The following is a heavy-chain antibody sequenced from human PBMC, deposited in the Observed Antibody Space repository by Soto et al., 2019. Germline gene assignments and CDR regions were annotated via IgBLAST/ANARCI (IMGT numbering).Heavy chain of an antibody. V-gene: IGHV3-9*01. CDR2: ISWNSGSI. CDR3: AKDIGPGYSYGGDAFDI. D-gene: IGHD5-18*01. CDR1: GFTFDDYA. Sequence: GGSLRLSCAASGFTFDDYAMHWVRQAPGKGLEWVSGISWNSGSIGYADSVKGRFTISRDNAKNSLYLQMNSLRAEDTALYYCAKDIGPGYSYGGDAFDIWGQGTMVTVS. J-gene: IGHJ3*02.